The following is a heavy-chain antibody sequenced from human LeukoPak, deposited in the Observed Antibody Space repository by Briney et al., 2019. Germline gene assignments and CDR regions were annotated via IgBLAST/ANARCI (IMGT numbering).Heavy chain of an antibody. CDR1: GFTFSNYA. Sequence: GGSLRLSCAASGFTFSNYAMNWVRQAPGKGLEWVSSFGARSSSIYYAHSVTGRFIVSRDNAKNSLFLQMNSLRAEDTAVYYCAKDQGSSSWYPKYFQHWGQGTLVTVSS. D-gene: IGHD6-13*01. J-gene: IGHJ1*01. V-gene: IGHV3-21*04. CDR3: AKDQGSSSWYPKYFQH. CDR2: FGARSSSI.